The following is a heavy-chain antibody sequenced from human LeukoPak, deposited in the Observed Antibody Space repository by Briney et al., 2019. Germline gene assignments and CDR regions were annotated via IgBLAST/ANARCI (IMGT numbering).Heavy chain of an antibody. J-gene: IGHJ5*02. D-gene: IGHD2-2*01. CDR2: IYPNSGGT. V-gene: IGHV1-2*02. CDR1: VYTFTCYY. CDR3: ARDVLPAAINWFDP. Sequence: ASVKVSCKASVYTFTCYYMHWVRQAPGQGLEWMGWIYPNSGGTNYAQKFQGRVTKTRETSIRTAYMQLSRLRSDDTAVYYCARDVLPAAINWFDPWGQGTLVTVSS.